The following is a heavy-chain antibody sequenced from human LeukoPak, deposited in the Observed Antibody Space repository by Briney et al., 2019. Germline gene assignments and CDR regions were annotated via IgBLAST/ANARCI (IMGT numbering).Heavy chain of an antibody. CDR1: GFSLSTRGVG. CDR2: IYWNDDK. CDR3: AHVLRQQLVDY. Sequence: SGPTLVNPTQTLTLTCTFSGFSLSTRGVGVGWLRQPPGKALEWLALIYWNDDKRNSPSLKSRLTITKDTSKNQVVLTMTNMDPVDTATYYCAHVLRQQLVDYWGQGTLVTVSS. D-gene: IGHD6-13*01. J-gene: IGHJ4*02. V-gene: IGHV2-5*01.